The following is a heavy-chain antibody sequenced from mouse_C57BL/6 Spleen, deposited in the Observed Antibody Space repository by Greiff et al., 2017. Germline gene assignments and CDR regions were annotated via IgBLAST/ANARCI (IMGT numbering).Heavy chain of an antibody. Sequence: VQLQQSGAELAKPGASVKLSCKASGYTFTSYWMHWVKQRPGQGLEWIGYINPSSGYTKYNQKFKDKSTLTADKSSSTAYMQLSSLTYEDSAVYYCARVYYGRSYAMCYWGQGASVTFSS. J-gene: IGHJ4*01. CDR1: GYTFTSYW. D-gene: IGHD1-1*01. CDR2: INPSSGYT. V-gene: IGHV1-7*01. CDR3: ARVYYGRSYAMCY.